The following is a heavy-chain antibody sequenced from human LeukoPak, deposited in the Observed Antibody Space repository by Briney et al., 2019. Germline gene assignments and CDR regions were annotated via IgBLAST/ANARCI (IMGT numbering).Heavy chain of an antibody. J-gene: IGHJ4*02. Sequence: GGSLRLSCAASVFTFTNCGMHWVRQAPGRGLEWVAVISYDGTYQSSADSVKGRFTISRDVSKNTPYLQMNSLRAEDTALYYCTKTGSSWHYFDSWGQGTLVTVSS. CDR2: ISYDGTYQ. CDR3: TKTGSSWHYFDS. CDR1: VFTFTNCG. D-gene: IGHD6-13*01. V-gene: IGHV3-30*18.